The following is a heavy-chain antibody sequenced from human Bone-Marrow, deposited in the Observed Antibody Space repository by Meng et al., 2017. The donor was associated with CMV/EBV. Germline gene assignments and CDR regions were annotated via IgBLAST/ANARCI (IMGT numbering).Heavy chain of an antibody. V-gene: IGHV4-34*01. J-gene: IGHJ4*02. Sequence: GSLRLSCAVYGGSFSDYYWAWIRQPPEKGLEWIGEINHSGSTNHNPSLKSRVTISVDTSKNQFSLKLSSVTAADTAVYYCARDLGGSYPNWGQGTLVTVSS. CDR3: ARDLGGSYPN. CDR2: INHSGST. CDR1: GGSFSDYY. D-gene: IGHD1-26*01.